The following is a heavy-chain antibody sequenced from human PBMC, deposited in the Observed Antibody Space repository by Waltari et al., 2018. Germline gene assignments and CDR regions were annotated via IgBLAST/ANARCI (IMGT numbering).Heavy chain of an antibody. D-gene: IGHD4-17*01. CDR2: ISYHGSNK. CDR3: ARNDYGTYYFAY. V-gene: IGHV3-30-3*01. J-gene: IGHJ4*02. CDR1: GFTFSSYA. Sequence: QVQLVESGGGVVQPGRSLRLPCPASGFTFSSYAMHWVRQAPGKGLDWVALISYHGSNKYYADSVKCRFTISRDNSKNTLYLQMNSLRAEDTAVYYCARNDYGTYYFAYWGQGTLVTVSS.